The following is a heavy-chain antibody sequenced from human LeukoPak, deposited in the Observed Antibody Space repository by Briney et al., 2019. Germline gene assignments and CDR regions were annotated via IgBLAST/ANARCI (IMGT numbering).Heavy chain of an antibody. V-gene: IGHV1-24*01. CDR2: FDPEDGET. J-gene: IGHJ5*02. Sequence: ASVKVSCKVSGYTLTELSMHWVRQAPGKGLEWMGGFDPEDGETIYAQKFQGRVTMTEDTSTDTAYMELSSLRSEDTAVYYCATDGPRVAVVNGWFDPWGQGTLVTVSS. CDR1: GYTLTELS. CDR3: ATDGPRVAVVNGWFDP. D-gene: IGHD6-19*01.